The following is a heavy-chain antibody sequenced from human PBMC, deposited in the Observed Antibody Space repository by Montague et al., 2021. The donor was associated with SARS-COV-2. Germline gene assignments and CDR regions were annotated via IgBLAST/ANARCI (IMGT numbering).Heavy chain of an antibody. J-gene: IGHJ4*02. CDR2: IYNAGTT. CDR1: GFSVSYNY. CDR3: ASNYCTAGSCYFDY. Sequence: SLSLSCAASGFSVSYNYMNWVRQAPGKGLEWVSVIYNAGTTDYADSVRGRFTISKDNSKNTVYLQMNSLRDEDTAVYYCASNYCTAGSCYFDYWGQGTLVTVAS. V-gene: IGHV3-53*01. D-gene: IGHD2-15*01.